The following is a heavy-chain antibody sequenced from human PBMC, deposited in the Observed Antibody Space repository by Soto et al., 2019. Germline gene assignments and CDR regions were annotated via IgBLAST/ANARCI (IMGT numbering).Heavy chain of an antibody. D-gene: IGHD6-19*01. CDR1: GFTFSSYG. V-gene: IGHV3-30*18. CDR2: ISYDGSNK. J-gene: IGHJ6*02. Sequence: QVQLVESGGGVVQPGRSLRLSCAASGFTFSSYGMHWVRQAPGKGLEWVAVISYDGSNKYYADSVKGRLTISRDNSKNTLYLQMNSLRAEDTAVYYCAQDITVAGSRWGYYYYYGLDVWGQGTTVTVSS. CDR3: AQDITVAGSRWGYYYYYGLDV.